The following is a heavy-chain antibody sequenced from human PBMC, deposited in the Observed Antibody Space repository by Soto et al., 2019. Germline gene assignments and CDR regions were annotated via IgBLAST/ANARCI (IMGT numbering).Heavy chain of an antibody. Sequence: EVQVLESGGGLVQPGGSLRLSCAASGFTFSTNGMSWVRQAPGKGLEWVSTISGSGGTTYYADSVKGRFTISRDNSKNSLYLQMNGLRAEDTAVYYCAKDYNMGVWGKGTTVTVPS. CDR1: GFTFSTNG. J-gene: IGHJ6*03. V-gene: IGHV3-23*01. CDR2: ISGSGGTT. CDR3: AKDYNMGV.